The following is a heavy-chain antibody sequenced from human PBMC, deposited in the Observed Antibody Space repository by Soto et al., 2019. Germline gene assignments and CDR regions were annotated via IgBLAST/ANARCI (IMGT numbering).Heavy chain of an antibody. CDR3: ASHYDMWSGYLSPVDY. Sequence: GGSLRLSCAASGYPFSDYYMSWIRQAPGKELEWISYIDTSGTKIYYADSVKGRFTITRDNAKNSLYLEMNSLRDEDTAVYYCASHYDMWSGYLSPVDYWGQGTLVTVSS. CDR1: GYPFSDYY. D-gene: IGHD3-3*01. J-gene: IGHJ4*02. CDR2: IDTSGTKI. V-gene: IGHV3-11*01.